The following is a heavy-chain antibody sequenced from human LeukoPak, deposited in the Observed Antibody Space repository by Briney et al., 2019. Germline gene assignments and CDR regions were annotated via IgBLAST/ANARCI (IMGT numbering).Heavy chain of an antibody. CDR1: GGSFTSGSDY. D-gene: IGHD3-10*01. Sequence: SETLSLTCTVSGGSFTSGSDYWSWIRQPAGKRLEWIGHIDTSGSSTFNPSLKSRVTMSLDTSRYEFYLKLNSVAAADTAIYYCARAAIWNNYHYPFDVWGLGTMVSVSS. CDR2: IDTSGSS. CDR3: ARAAIWNNYHYPFDV. V-gene: IGHV4-61*09. J-gene: IGHJ3*01.